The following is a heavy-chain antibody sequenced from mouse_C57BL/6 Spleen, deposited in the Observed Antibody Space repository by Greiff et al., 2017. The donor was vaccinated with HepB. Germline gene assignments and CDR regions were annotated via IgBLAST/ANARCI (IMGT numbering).Heavy chain of an antibody. CDR3: ARSPLYYYGSSYWYFDV. CDR1: GYAFSSYW. CDR2: IYPGDGDT. Sequence: QVQLQQSGAELVKPGASVKISCKASGYAFSSYWMNWVKQRPGKGLEWIGQIYPGDGDTNYNGKFKGKATLTADKSSSTAYMQLSSLTSEDSAVYFCARSPLYYYGSSYWYFDVWGTVTTVTVSS. D-gene: IGHD1-1*01. J-gene: IGHJ1*03. V-gene: IGHV1-80*01.